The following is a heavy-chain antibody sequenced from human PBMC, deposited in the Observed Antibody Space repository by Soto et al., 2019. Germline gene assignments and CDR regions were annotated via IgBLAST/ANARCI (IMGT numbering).Heavy chain of an antibody. CDR3: ASWTYGSGSPTGY. D-gene: IGHD3-10*01. CDR2: ISIYNGNT. V-gene: IGHV1-18*01. Sequence: QVQLVQSGAEVKKPGASVKVSCKAFGYTFTSYGISWIRQAPGQGLEWMGWISIYNGNTNYAQIRQGRVTMTTDTSTSTAFMDLRSLRSDDTAVYYCASWTYGSGSPTGYWGQGTLVTVSS. CDR1: GYTFTSYG. J-gene: IGHJ4*02.